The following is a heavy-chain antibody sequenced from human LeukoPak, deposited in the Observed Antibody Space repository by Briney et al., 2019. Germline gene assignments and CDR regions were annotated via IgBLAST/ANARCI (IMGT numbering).Heavy chain of an antibody. J-gene: IGHJ5*02. D-gene: IGHD4-17*01. CDR1: GVPINNYY. CDR2: IDASGNT. V-gene: IGHV4-59*08. Sequence: PSETLSLTCTVSGVPINNYYWNWIRQPPGKELEWIGYIDASGNTRHNPSLPSRVTISLDTSSNQFFLRLDSVTAADTAVYYCARQLGVYGDYNNWFDPWGQGTRVTVST. CDR3: ARQLGVYGDYNNWFDP.